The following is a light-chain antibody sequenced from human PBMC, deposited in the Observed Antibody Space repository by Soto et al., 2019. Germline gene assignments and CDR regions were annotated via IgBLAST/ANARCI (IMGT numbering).Light chain of an antibody. CDR2: EVT. V-gene: IGLV2-8*01. CDR1: SSDVGGYNY. CDR3: SSYAGSDKI. J-gene: IGLJ2*01. Sequence: QSALTQPPSASGSPGQSVTISCTGTSSDVGGYNYVSWYQQHPGKAPQLLIYEVTKPPSEVPDRVSGSKSGNTASLTVSGREAEDEADYYCSSYAGSDKIFGGGTKLTVL.